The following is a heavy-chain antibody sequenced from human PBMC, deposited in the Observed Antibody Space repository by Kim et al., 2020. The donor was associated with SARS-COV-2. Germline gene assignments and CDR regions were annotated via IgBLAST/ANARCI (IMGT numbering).Heavy chain of an antibody. D-gene: IGHD1-1*01. V-gene: IGHV4-39*07. J-gene: IGHJ4*02. CDR3: ARGALPLPLHVMATGGPFDY. CDR1: GGSISSSSYY. Sequence: SETLSLTCTVSGGSISSSSYYWGWIRQPPGKGLEWIGSIYYSGSTYYNPSLKSRVTISVDTSKNQFSLKLSSVTAADTAVYYCARGALPLPLHVMATGGPFDYWGQGTLVTVSS. CDR2: IYYSGST.